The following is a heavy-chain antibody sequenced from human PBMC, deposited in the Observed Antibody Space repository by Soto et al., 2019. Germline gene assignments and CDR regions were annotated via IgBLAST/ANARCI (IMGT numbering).Heavy chain of an antibody. CDR2: IYYSGST. CDR1: GGSISSYY. D-gene: IGHD2-15*01. CDR3: ASSGYCSGGSCHNAYYYYYMDV. J-gene: IGHJ6*03. V-gene: IGHV4-59*01. Sequence: SETLSLTCTVSGGSISSYYWSWIRQPPGKGLEWIGYIYYSGSTNYNPSLKSRVTISVDTSKNQFSLKLSSVTAADTAVYYCASSGYCSGGSCHNAYYYYYMDVWGKGTTVTVSS.